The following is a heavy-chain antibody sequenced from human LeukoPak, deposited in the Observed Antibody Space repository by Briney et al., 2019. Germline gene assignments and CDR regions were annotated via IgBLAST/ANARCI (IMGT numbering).Heavy chain of an antibody. V-gene: IGHV3-7*01. CDR1: GFTFSSYW. D-gene: IGHD2-2*01. CDR3: ARDCSSTSCSLLDEMETDAFDI. CDR2: IKQDGSEK. J-gene: IGHJ3*02. Sequence: GGSLRLSCAASGFTFSSYWMSWVRQAPGKGLEWVANIKQDGSEKYYVDSVKGRFTISRDNAKNSLYLQMNSLRAEDTAVYYCARDCSSTSCSLLDEMETDAFDIWGQGTMVTVSS.